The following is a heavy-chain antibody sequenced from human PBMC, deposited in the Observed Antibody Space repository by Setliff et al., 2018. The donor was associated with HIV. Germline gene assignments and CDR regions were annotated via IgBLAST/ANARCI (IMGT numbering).Heavy chain of an antibody. CDR2: ISYDGSNK. D-gene: IGHD6-19*01. Sequence: PGGSLRLSCAASEFTFSNYAMHWVRQAPGKGLEWVAVISYDGSNKYYADSVKGRFTISRDNSKNTVHLQMNSLRAEDTAVYYCANDQWDCWGQGTLVTVSS. J-gene: IGHJ4*02. CDR3: ANDQWDC. CDR1: EFTFSNYA. V-gene: IGHV3-30*07.